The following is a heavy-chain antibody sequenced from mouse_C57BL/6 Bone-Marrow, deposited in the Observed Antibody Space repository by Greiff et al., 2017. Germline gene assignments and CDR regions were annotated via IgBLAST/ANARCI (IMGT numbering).Heavy chain of an antibody. D-gene: IGHD1-1*01. CDR3: ARDDYGSSWYFDV. Sequence: QVQLQQPGAELVKPGASVKLSCKASGYTFTSYWLQWVQQRPGQGLEWIGEIDPSDSYINYNQKFKGQATLTVKTSSSTAYMQRSSLTSGDAAVYYCARDDYGSSWYFDVWGTGTTVTVSS. V-gene: IGHV1-50*01. J-gene: IGHJ1*03. CDR1: GYTFTSYW. CDR2: IDPSDSYI.